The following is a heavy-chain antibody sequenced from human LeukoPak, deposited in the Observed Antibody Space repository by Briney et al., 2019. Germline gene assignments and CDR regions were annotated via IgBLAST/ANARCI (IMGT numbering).Heavy chain of an antibody. CDR1: GYTFTSYG. V-gene: IGHV1-18*01. CDR2: ISACNGNT. CDR3: ARDARSITMIVVVSDAFDI. Sequence: GASVKVSCKASGYTFTSYGISWVRQAPGQGLEWMGWISACNGNTNYAQKLQGRVTMTTDTSTSTAYMELRSLRSDDTAVYYCARDARSITMIVVVSDAFDIWGQGTMVTVSS. J-gene: IGHJ3*02. D-gene: IGHD3-22*01.